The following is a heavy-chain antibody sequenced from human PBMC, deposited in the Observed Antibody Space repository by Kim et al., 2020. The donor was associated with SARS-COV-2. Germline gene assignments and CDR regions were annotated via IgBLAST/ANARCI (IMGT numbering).Heavy chain of an antibody. CDR3: GRMDYTKGRQNDGNWFDP. D-gene: IGHD2-8*01. V-gene: IGHV1-8*01. J-gene: IGHJ5*02. CDR1: GYTFTSYD. Sequence: ASVKVSCKASGYTFTSYDINWVRQATGQGREWMGWMSAKSGNTGYAQKFQGRVTLTRDTSTSTAYMELSSRRSEDTAGYFCGRMDYTKGRQNDGNWFDPWGQGTLVTVSS. CDR2: MSAKSGNT.